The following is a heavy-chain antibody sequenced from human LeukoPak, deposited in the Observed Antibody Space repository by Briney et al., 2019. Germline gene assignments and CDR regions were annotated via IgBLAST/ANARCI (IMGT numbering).Heavy chain of an antibody. CDR2: IYTSGST. CDR3: ARGYCSSTSCYGYFDY. CDR1: GGSISSGSYY. V-gene: IGHV4-61*02. J-gene: IGHJ4*02. Sequence: PSETLSLTCTVSGGSISSGSYYWSWIRQPAGKGLEWIGRIYTSGSTNYNPSLKSRVTISVDTSKNQFSLKLSSVTAADTAVYYCARGYCSSTSCYGYFDYWGQGTLVTVSS. D-gene: IGHD2-2*01.